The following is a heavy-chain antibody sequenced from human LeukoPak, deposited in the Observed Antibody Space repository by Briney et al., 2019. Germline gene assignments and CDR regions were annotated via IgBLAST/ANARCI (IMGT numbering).Heavy chain of an antibody. Sequence: ASVKVSCKTSGYTFTDYFMHWVRQAPGQGLEWMGWINPKKGGTTYAQRLQGRVTMTMDTSLNTAYMELTRLTSEDTAVYYCATLGGHSLAAQNGYWGQGTLVTVSS. CDR1: GYTFTDYF. CDR3: ATLGGHSLAAQNGY. D-gene: IGHD3-16*01. J-gene: IGHJ4*02. V-gene: IGHV1-2*02. CDR2: INPKKGGT.